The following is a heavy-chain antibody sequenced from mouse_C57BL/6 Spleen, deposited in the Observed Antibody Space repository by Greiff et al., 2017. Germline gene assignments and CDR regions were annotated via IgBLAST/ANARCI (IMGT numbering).Heavy chain of an antibody. Sequence: VKLQQSGAELVTPGASVKISCKASGYAFSSYWMNWVKQRPGKGLEWIGQIYPGDGDTNYNGKFKGKATLTADKSSSTAYMQLSSLTSEDSAVYFCAGYYVVNYAMDYWGQGTSVTVSS. V-gene: IGHV1-80*01. D-gene: IGHD2-3*01. CDR3: AGYYVVNYAMDY. CDR2: IYPGDGDT. J-gene: IGHJ4*01. CDR1: GYAFSSYW.